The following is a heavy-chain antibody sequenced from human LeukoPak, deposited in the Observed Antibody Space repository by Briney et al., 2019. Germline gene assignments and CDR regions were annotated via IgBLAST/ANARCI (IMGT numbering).Heavy chain of an antibody. D-gene: IGHD5-12*01. V-gene: IGHV1-18*04. CDR2: ISAYNGNT. CDR3: ARDHPRRGYSGYDYGY. Sequence: ASVKVSCKASGYTCTGYYMHWVRQAPGQGLEWMGWISAYNGNTNYAQKLQGRVTMTTDTSTSTAYMELRSLRSDDTAVYYCARDHPRRGYSGYDYGYWGQGTLVTVSS. CDR1: GYTCTGYY. J-gene: IGHJ4*02.